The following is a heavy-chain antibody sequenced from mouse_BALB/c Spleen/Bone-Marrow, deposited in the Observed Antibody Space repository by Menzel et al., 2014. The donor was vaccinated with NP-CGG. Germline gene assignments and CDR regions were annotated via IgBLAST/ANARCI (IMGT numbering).Heavy chain of an antibody. CDR2: INPSNGRT. D-gene: IGHD1-1*01. Sequence: VQLQQSGAELVKPGASVKLSCKASGYTFTSYWMHWVKQRPGRGLEWIGEINPSNGRTNYNEKFESKATLTVDKSSSTAYMQLSSLTSEDSAVYYCALYYYGSLDYWGQGTTLTVSS. V-gene: IGHV1S81*02. CDR1: GYTFTSYW. J-gene: IGHJ2*01. CDR3: ALYYYGSLDY.